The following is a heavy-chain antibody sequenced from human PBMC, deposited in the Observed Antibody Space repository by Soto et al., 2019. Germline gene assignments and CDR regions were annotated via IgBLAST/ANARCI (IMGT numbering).Heavy chain of an antibody. V-gene: IGHV1-3*01. J-gene: IGHJ4*02. CDR2: INAGNGNT. D-gene: IGHD2-21*02. CDR1: GYTFTSYD. CDR3: ARSIVVVTALDY. Sequence: ASVKVSCKASGYTFTSYDINWVRPAPGQRLEWMGWINAGNGNTKYSQKFQGRVTITRDTSASTAYMELSSLRSEDTAVYYCARSIVVVTALDYWGQGTLVTVSS.